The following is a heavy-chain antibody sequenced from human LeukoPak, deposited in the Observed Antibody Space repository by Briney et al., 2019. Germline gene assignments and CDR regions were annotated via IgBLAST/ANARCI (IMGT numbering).Heavy chain of an antibody. Sequence: ASVKVSCKASGYTFINYGISWVRQAPGQGLEWMGWINPNGGGTNYAQKFQGRVTMTRDTSISTAYMELSRLRSDDTAVYYCARGRPAGVLHYYGMDVWGQGTTVTVSS. V-gene: IGHV1-2*02. CDR2: INPNGGGT. J-gene: IGHJ6*02. CDR1: GYTFINYG. CDR3: ARGRPAGVLHYYGMDV. D-gene: IGHD2-2*01.